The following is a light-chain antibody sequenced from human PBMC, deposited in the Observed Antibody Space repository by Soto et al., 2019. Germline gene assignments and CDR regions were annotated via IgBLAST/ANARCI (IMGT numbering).Light chain of an antibody. CDR1: QSVSSSY. V-gene: IGKV3-20*01. CDR2: GAS. CDR3: QQYGSSPRT. Sequence: EIVMTQSPATLSVSPGERATLSCRASQSVSSSYLAWYQQKPSQAPRLLIYGASSRATGIPDRFSGSGSGTDFTLTISRLEPEDFAVYYCQQYGSSPRTFGQGTKVDI. J-gene: IGKJ1*01.